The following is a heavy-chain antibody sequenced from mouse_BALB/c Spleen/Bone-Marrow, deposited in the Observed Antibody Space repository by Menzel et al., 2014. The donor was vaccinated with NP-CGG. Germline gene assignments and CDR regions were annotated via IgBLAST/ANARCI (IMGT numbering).Heavy chain of an antibody. J-gene: IGHJ2*01. CDR2: INPGSGGT. V-gene: IGHV1-54*01. Sequence: VQLQQSGAELVRPGPSVKVSCKASGYAFTNYLIEWVKQRPGQGLEWIGVINPGSGGTNYNEKFKGKATLTADKSSSTAYMQLSSLTSDDSAVYFCARHYFDYWGQGTTLTGSS. CDR1: GYAFTNYL. CDR3: ARHYFDY.